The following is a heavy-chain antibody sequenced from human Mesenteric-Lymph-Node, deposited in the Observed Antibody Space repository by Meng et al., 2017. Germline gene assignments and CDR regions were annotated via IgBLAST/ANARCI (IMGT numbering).Heavy chain of an antibody. J-gene: IGHJ6*02. CDR2: INPNSGGT. D-gene: IGHD3-10*01. Sequence: ASVKVSCKASGYTFTGYYMHWVRQAPGQGLEWMGWINPNSGGTNYAQKFQGRVTMTRDTSISTAYMELSRLRSDDTAVYYCAREMGYGSGSYYYYYYGMDVWGQGTTVTVSS. CDR3: AREMGYGSGSYYYYYYGMDV. V-gene: IGHV1-2*02. CDR1: GYTFTGYY.